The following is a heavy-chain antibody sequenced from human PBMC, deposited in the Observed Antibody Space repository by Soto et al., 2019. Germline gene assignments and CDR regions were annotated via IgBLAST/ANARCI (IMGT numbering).Heavy chain of an antibody. CDR2: ISGSGGST. J-gene: IGHJ4*02. CDR3: AKDLAYSRTAVAGHDY. V-gene: IGHV3-23*01. CDR1: GFTFSSYA. Sequence: GSLRLSCAASGFTFSSYAMSWVRQAPGKGLEWVSAISGSGGSTYYADSVKGRFTISRDNSKNTLYLQMNSLRAEDTAVYYCAKDLAYSRTAVAGHDYWGQGTLVTVS. D-gene: IGHD6-19*01.